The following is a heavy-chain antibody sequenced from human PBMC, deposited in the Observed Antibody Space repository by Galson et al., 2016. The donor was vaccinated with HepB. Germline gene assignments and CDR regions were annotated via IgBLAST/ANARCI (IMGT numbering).Heavy chain of an antibody. CDR1: GFSLSTSGMR. J-gene: IGHJ5*01. D-gene: IGHD1-26*01. V-gene: IGHV2-70*04. CDR2: IDRDDDK. CDR3: ARHFDSGSYWPASEDWFDS. Sequence: PALVKPTQTLTLTCTFSGFSLSTSGMRVSWIRQPPGKALEWLARIDRDDDKLYSTSLKTRLTISKDTSKNQVVLTMTNMDPVDTATYYCARHFDSGSYWPASEDWFDSWGQGTLVTVSS.